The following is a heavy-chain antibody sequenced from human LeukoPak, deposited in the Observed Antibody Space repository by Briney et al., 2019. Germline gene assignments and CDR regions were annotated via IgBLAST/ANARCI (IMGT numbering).Heavy chain of an antibody. D-gene: IGHD6-13*01. Sequence: SETLSLTCAVSGGSFSSGNWWNWVRQPPGKGLEWIGQIYPSGSTNYNPSLESRVTISIDTSKNQFSLKLSSVTAADTAVYYCARVGYSSSWMSDYWGQGTLVTVSS. CDR1: GGSFSSGNW. CDR2: IYPSGST. J-gene: IGHJ4*02. V-gene: IGHV4-4*02. CDR3: ARVGYSSSWMSDY.